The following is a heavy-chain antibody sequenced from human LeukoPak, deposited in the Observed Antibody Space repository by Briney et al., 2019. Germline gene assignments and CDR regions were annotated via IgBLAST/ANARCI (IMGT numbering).Heavy chain of an antibody. D-gene: IGHD6-13*01. CDR1: GFTFSNYA. J-gene: IGHJ4*02. Sequence: PGGSLRLSCAASGFTFSNYAMSWVRQAPGKGLELVSAISTISGSGPGTYYADSVKGRFTISRDKSKNTLYLQMNSLRAEDTAVYYCAKAPIGYSSSWYYFDYWGQGTLVTVSS. V-gene: IGHV3-23*01. CDR3: AKAPIGYSSSWYYFDY. CDR2: ISTISGSGPGT.